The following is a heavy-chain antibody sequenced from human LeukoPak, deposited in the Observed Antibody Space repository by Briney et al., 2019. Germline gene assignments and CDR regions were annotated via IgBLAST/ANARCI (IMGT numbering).Heavy chain of an antibody. CDR3: ARNVGTTTTLDY. CDR1: GGSISSGRYY. D-gene: IGHD1-26*01. CDR2: IYTSGST. J-gene: IGHJ4*02. Sequence: MASQTLSLTCTVSGGSISSGRYYWSWIRQPAGKGLEWIGRIYTSGSTNYNPSLKSRVTISVDTSKSQFSLKLSSVSAADTAVYYCARNVGTTTTLDYWGQGTLVTVSS. V-gene: IGHV4-61*02.